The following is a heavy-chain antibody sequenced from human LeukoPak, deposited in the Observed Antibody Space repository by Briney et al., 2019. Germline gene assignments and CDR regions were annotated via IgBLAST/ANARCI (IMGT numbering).Heavy chain of an antibody. V-gene: IGHV4-39*01. CDR1: SGSISSSSYY. CDR2: IYYSGST. J-gene: IGHJ4*02. D-gene: IGHD3-10*01. Sequence: SETLSLTCTVSSGSISSSSYYWGWIRQPPGKGLEWIGSIYYSGSTYYNPSLKSRVTISVDTSKNQFSLKLSSVTAADTAVYYCASDFAGDFYYWGQGTLVTVSS. CDR3: ASDFAGDFYY.